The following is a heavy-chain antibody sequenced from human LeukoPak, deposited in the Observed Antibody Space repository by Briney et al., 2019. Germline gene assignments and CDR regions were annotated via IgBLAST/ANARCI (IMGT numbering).Heavy chain of an antibody. CDR1: GFTFSSYS. CDR2: ITSNGGRT. CDR3: ARWGGRYPFDY. D-gene: IGHD3-16*02. V-gene: IGHV3-64*01. J-gene: IGHJ4*02. Sequence: TGGSLRLSCAASGFTFSSYSMHWVRQAPGKGLEYVSAITSNGGRTYYANSVKGRFTISRDNSKNTLYLQTGSLRAEDMAVYYCARWGGRYPFDYWGQGTLVTVSS.